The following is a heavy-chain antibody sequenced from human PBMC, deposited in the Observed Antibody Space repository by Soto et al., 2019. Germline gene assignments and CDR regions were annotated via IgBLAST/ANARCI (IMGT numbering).Heavy chain of an antibody. CDR2: IRSNANSYAT. Sequence: EVQLVESGGGLVQPGGSLKLSCAASGFTFSGSAMHWVRQASGNGLEWVGRIRSNANSYATAYAASVKGRFTISRDDSKNTAYLQMNSLKTEDTAVYYCTRAPPLYCYDSSGLQPPFDYWGQGTLVTVSS. CDR3: TRAPPLYCYDSSGLQPPFDY. V-gene: IGHV3-73*02. J-gene: IGHJ4*02. D-gene: IGHD3-22*01. CDR1: GFTFSGSA.